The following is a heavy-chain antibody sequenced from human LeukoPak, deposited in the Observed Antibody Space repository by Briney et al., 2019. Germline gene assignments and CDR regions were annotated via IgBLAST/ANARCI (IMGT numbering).Heavy chain of an antibody. CDR2: ISYDGSNK. V-gene: IGHV3-30*18. D-gene: IGHD2/OR15-2a*01. CDR3: AKDVLLRGVFDY. CDR1: GFTFSSYG. J-gene: IGHJ4*02. Sequence: GGSLRLSCAASGFTFSSYGMHWVRQAPGKGLEWVAVISYDGSNKYYADSVKGRFTISRDNSKNALYLQMNSLRAEDTAVYYCAKDVLLRGVFDYWGQGTLVTVSS.